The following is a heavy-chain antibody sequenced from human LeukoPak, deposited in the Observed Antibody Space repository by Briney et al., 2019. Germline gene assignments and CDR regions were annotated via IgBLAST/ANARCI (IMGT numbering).Heavy chain of an antibody. D-gene: IGHD3-10*01. J-gene: IGHJ4*02. CDR1: GFTFSSYE. Sequence: GGSLRLSCAASGFTFSSYEMNWVRQAPGKGLEWVSAISGSGGSTYYADSVKGRFTISRDNSKNTLYLQMNSLRAEDTAVYYCAKEIPSYYGSGSYYPPDYWGQGTLVTVSS. CDR3: AKEIPSYYGSGSYYPPDY. CDR2: ISGSGGST. V-gene: IGHV3-23*01.